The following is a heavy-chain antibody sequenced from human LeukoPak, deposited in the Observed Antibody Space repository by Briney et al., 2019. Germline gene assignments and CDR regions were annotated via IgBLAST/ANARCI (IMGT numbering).Heavy chain of an antibody. J-gene: IGHJ4*02. CDR1: GFTFSSYA. D-gene: IGHD3-22*01. CDR3: AKRGYDSSGYYGYFDY. V-gene: IGHV3-23*01. CDR2: LSGSGGST. Sequence: PGGSLRLSCAASGFTFSSYAMSWVRQAPGKGLEWVSVLSGSGGSTYYADSVQGRFTISRDNSNNTLYLQMNSLRADDTAVYYCAKRGYDSSGYYGYFDYWAQGTLVTVSS.